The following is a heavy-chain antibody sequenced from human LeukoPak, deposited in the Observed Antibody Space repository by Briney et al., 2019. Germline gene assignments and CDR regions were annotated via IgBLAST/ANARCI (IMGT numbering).Heavy chain of an antibody. D-gene: IGHD1-26*01. CDR3: TRGRRATHDY. Sequence: GGSLRLSCAASGFTFSSYSMNWVRQAPGKGLEWVGFIRSKAYCGTTEYAASVKGRFTISRDDSKSIAYLQMNSLKTDDTAVYYCTRGRRATHDYWGQGTLVTVSS. J-gene: IGHJ4*02. CDR1: GFTFSSYS. CDR2: IRSKAYCGTT. V-gene: IGHV3-49*04.